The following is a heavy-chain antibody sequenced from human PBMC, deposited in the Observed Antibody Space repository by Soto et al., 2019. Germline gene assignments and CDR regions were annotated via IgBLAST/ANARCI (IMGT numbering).Heavy chain of an antibody. CDR2: MNPNSGNT. CDR1: GYTFTSYD. Sequence: ASVKVSCKASGYTFTSYDINWVRQATGQGLEWMGWMNPNSGNTGYAQKFQGRVTMTRNTSISTAYMELSSLRSEDTAVYYCARGLIEDIVLMVYGSYMDVWGKGTTVTVSS. J-gene: IGHJ6*03. CDR3: ARGLIEDIVLMVYGSYMDV. D-gene: IGHD2-8*01. V-gene: IGHV1-8*01.